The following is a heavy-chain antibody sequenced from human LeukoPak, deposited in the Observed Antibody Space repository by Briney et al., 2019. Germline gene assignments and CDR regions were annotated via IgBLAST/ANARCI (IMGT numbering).Heavy chain of an antibody. V-gene: IGHV3-21*04. Sequence: GGSLRLSCAASGFTFSSYSMNWVRQAPGKGLEWVSSISSSSSYIYYADSVKGRFTISRDNSKNTLYLQMNSLRAEDTAVYYCAKTTMIVVLDAFDIWGQGTMVTVSS. D-gene: IGHD3-22*01. CDR2: ISSSSSYI. J-gene: IGHJ3*02. CDR1: GFTFSSYS. CDR3: AKTTMIVVLDAFDI.